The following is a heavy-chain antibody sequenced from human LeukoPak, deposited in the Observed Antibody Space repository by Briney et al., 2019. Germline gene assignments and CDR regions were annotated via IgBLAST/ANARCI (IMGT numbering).Heavy chain of an antibody. J-gene: IGHJ4*02. CDR2: IYYSGST. CDR1: GYPMSSDYY. D-gene: IGHD3-22*01. V-gene: IGHV4-61*01. CDR3: ARVNYYDSSGTDY. Sequence: SETLSLTCVVSGYPMSSDYYWGWIRQPPGKGLEWIGYIYYSGSTNYNPSLKSRVTISVDTSKNQFSLRLSSVTAADTAVYYCARVNYYDSSGTDYWGQGTLVTVSS.